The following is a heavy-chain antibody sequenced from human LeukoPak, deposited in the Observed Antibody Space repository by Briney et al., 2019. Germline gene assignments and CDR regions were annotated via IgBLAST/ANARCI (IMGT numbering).Heavy chain of an antibody. D-gene: IGHD4-17*01. J-gene: IGHJ4*02. CDR3: ARFGDYRPYYFDY. Sequence: SETLSLTCPVSGGSVSSSRYYWGWIRQPPGKGLEWIGSIYYTGSTYYKPSLKSRVTISVDASKNQISLKLSSVTAADTAVYYCARFGDYRPYYFDYWGQGTLVTVSS. V-gene: IGHV4-39*01. CDR1: GGSVSSSRYY. CDR2: IYYTGST.